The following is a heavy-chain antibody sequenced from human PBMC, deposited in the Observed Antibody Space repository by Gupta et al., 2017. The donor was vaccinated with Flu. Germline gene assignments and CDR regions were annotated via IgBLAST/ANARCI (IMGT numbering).Heavy chain of an antibody. V-gene: IGHV4-31*03. D-gene: IGHD3-16*01. Sequence: QVQLQESGPGLVKPSQILSLTCTVSGDSLNSGGYFWSWIRHHPGKGLEWIGYVYLNGDTYYNPSLQSRVSISVDTSKNQFSLEVGSVTAADTAVYYCARRGAYFFDYWGRGTLVTVSS. CDR1: GDSLNSGGYF. J-gene: IGHJ4*02. CDR2: VYLNGDT. CDR3: ARRGAYFFDY.